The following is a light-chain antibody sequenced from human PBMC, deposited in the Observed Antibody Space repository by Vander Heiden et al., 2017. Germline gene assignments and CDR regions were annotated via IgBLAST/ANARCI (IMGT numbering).Light chain of an antibody. CDR3: CSDAGSDTYV. CDR2: DVS. V-gene: IGLV2-11*01. CDR1: SSDVGGYNY. J-gene: IGLJ1*01. Sequence: QSALPPPRSLSGSPGQSVTISCTGTSSDVGGYNYVSWYQQHPGKAPKLMIYDVSKRPAGVPDRFSGSKSGNTASLTISGLQAEDEAEYYCCSDAGSDTYVFGTGTKVTVL.